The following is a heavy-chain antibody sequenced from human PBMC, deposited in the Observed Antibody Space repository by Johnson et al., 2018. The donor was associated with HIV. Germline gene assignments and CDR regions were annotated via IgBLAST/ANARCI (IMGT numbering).Heavy chain of an antibody. Sequence: QVQLVESGGGVVQPGGSLRLSCAASGFTFSTYGRHWVRQAPGKGLEWMAFIRYDGSTKYYAESVKGRVTISRDISKNKLYLQMNSLRAEDTAVYYCARDKRYCSGGSCHLGAFDIWGQGTMVTVSS. CDR3: ARDKRYCSGGSCHLGAFDI. CDR2: IRYDGSTK. CDR1: GFTFSTYG. V-gene: IGHV3-30*02. D-gene: IGHD2-15*01. J-gene: IGHJ3*02.